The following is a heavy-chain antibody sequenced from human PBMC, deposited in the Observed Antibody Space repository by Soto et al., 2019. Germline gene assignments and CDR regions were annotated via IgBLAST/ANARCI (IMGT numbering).Heavy chain of an antibody. CDR1: GFTFGDYA. J-gene: IGHJ4*02. D-gene: IGHD3-22*01. Sequence: GGSLRLSCTASGFTFGDYAMSWFRQAPGKGLEWVGFIRGKANGGTAEYAASVRGRFTISRDDSKSIASLQMNSLETEDTAVYYCATVPLGVVFKGSDYWGQGTLVTVSS. V-gene: IGHV3-49*03. CDR2: IRGKANGGTA. CDR3: ATVPLGVVFKGSDY.